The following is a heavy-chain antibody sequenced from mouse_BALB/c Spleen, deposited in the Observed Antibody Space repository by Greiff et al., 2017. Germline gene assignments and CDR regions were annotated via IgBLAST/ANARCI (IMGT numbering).Heavy chain of an antibody. J-gene: IGHJ1*01. CDR1: GFTFTTYA. CDR3: VRRPCYYGYCDV. Sequence: EVQLVESGGGLVQPKGSLKLSCAASGFTFTTYAMNWVRQAPGKGLEWVARIRSKSNSYDTYYAESVKDRFTISRDDSQSRLYLKMNNLKTEDAAMDYCVRRPCYYGYCDVWGAGTTVTVAS. V-gene: IGHV10-1*02. CDR2: IRSKSNSYDT.